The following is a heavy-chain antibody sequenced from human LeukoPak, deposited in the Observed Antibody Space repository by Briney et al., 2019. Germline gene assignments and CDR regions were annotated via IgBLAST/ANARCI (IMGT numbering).Heavy chain of an antibody. CDR3: ARALRYFDWLED. CDR2: IYPGDSDT. Sequence: PGESLKISCKGSGYKFTSYWIGWVRQMPGKGLDWMGFIYPGDSDTRYSPSFQGQVTISADKSISTAYLQWSSLKASDTAMYYCARALRYFDWLEDWGQGTLVTVSS. D-gene: IGHD3-9*01. V-gene: IGHV5-51*01. J-gene: IGHJ4*02. CDR1: GYKFTSYW.